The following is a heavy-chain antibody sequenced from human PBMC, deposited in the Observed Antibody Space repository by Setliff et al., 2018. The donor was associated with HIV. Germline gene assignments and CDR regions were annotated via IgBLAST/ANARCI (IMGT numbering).Heavy chain of an antibody. V-gene: IGHV1-69*05. D-gene: IGHD4-4*01. CDR3: ARPLAPYSNYAPFDY. CDR1: GGTFSSYA. Sequence: SVKVSCKASGGTFSSYAISWVRQAPGQGLEWMGGVIPIFGTANYAQKFQGRVTITTDESTSTAYMELSSLRSEDTAVYYCARPLAPYSNYAPFDYWGQGTLVTVSS. CDR2: VIPIFGTA. J-gene: IGHJ4*02.